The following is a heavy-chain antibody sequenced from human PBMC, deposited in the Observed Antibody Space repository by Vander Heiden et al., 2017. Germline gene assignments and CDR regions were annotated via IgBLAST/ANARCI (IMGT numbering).Heavy chain of an antibody. D-gene: IGHD3-10*01. Sequence: QVQLVESGGGLVKPGGSLRLSCAASAFTFCAYYMNWIRQAPGKGLEWVSYISGSGSTIYYADSVKGRFTISRDNAKNSLYLQMNSLRAEDTAVYYCARQLAGRAWFDPWGQGTLVTVSS. V-gene: IGHV3-11*01. CDR2: ISGSGSTI. J-gene: IGHJ5*02. CDR1: AFTFCAYY. CDR3: ARQLAGRAWFDP.